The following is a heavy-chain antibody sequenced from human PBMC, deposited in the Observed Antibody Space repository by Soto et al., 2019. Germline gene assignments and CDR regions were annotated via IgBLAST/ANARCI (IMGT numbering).Heavy chain of an antibody. Sequence: PGGSLRLSCAASGFTFRSYAMHWVRQAPGKGLEYVSAISSNGGSTYYANSVKGRFTISRDNSKNTLYLQMGSLRAEDMAVYYCARGPLEKQWLGDYYFDYWGQGTLVTVSS. V-gene: IGHV3-64*01. J-gene: IGHJ4*02. D-gene: IGHD6-19*01. CDR3: ARGPLEKQWLGDYYFDY. CDR1: GFTFRSYA. CDR2: ISSNGGST.